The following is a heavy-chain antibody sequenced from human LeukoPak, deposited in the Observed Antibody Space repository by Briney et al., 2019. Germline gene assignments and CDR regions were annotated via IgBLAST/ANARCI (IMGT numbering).Heavy chain of an antibody. V-gene: IGHV3-53*01. CDR3: ARGGYCTSGSCYSAY. J-gene: IGHJ4*02. CDR1: GFTVSSNY. Sequence: AGGSLRLSCAASGFTVSSNYMTWVRQAPGKGLEWVSVFYTGGSVYYADSVKGRFTISRDTSKNTLYLQMSSLRVEDTAVYYCARGGYCTSGSCYSAYWGQGTLVTVSS. CDR2: FYTGGSV. D-gene: IGHD2-15*01.